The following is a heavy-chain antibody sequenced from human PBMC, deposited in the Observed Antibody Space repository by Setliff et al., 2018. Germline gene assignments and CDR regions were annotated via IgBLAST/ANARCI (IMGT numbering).Heavy chain of an antibody. J-gene: IGHJ4*02. D-gene: IGHD1-1*01. CDR3: ARHFRNWYFDY. V-gene: IGHV5-51*01. Sequence: PGESLKISCKGSGYTFTNYWIAWVRQMPGKGLEYMGIIYPADSDTTYSPSFQGQVTISADKSISTAYLQWSSLKASDTAIYYCARHFRNWYFDYWGQGTLVTVSS. CDR1: GYTFTNYW. CDR2: IYPADSDT.